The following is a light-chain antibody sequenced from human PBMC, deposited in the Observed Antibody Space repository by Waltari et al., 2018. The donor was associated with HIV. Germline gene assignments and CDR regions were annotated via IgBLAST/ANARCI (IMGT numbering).Light chain of an antibody. CDR1: ARDIGSHKL. J-gene: IGLJ1*01. V-gene: IGLV2-23*02. CDR2: MVN. Sequence: APTQPASVSGSPGQSITISCTGTARDIGSHKLVSWYQHHAGKTPKLLVYMVNERPSGVSNRFSGSKSGNTASLTISGLRPEDEADYYSASFGQKPFVFGPGTTVTVL. CDR3: ASFGQKPFV.